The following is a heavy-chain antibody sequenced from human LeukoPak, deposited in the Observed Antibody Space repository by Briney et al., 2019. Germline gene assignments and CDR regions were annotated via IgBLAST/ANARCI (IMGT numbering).Heavy chain of an antibody. Sequence: PGGSLRLSCAASGFTFSSYAMSWVRQAPGKGLEWVSAISGSGGSTYYADSVKGRFTIYGDNSKNTLYLQMNSLRAEDTAVSYCAKATYGLDDYGDYLLGWFDPWGQGTLVTVSS. J-gene: IGHJ5*02. CDR2: ISGSGGST. CDR1: GFTFSSYA. V-gene: IGHV3-23*01. D-gene: IGHD4-17*01. CDR3: AKATYGLDDYGDYLLGWFDP.